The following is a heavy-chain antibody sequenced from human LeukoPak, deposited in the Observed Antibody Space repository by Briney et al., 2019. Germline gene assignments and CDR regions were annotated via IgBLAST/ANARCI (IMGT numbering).Heavy chain of an antibody. V-gene: IGHV3-23*01. CDR1: GFTFSSYE. Sequence: GGSLRLSCAASGFTFSSYEMNWVRQAPGKGLEWVSAISGSGGRTHFADSVKGRFTISRDKSKNTMSLQMNSLRAEDTAVYFCAKDREYSSSWNYYFDSWGQGTLVTVSS. CDR2: ISGSGGRT. J-gene: IGHJ4*02. D-gene: IGHD6-13*01. CDR3: AKDREYSSSWNYYFDS.